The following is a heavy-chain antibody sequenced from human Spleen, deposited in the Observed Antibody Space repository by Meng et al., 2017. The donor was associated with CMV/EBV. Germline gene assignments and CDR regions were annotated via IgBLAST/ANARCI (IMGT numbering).Heavy chain of an antibody. J-gene: IGHJ6*02. D-gene: IGHD3-3*01. CDR2: IKQDGSEK. V-gene: IGHV3-7*01. CDR3: AREGGRRGITIFGVARRRPVPGMDV. Sequence: GGSLRLSCAASGFTFSSYWMSWVRQAPGKGLEWVANIKQDGSEKYYVDSVKGRFTISRDNAKNSLYLQMNSLRAEDTAVYYCAREGGRRGITIFGVARRRPVPGMDVWGQGTTVTVSS. CDR1: GFTFSSYW.